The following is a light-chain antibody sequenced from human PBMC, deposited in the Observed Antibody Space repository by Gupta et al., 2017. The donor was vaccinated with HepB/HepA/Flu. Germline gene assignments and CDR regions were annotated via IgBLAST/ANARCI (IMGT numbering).Light chain of an antibody. CDR1: QSVSSN. CDR3: QQRSIWPLT. Sequence: EIVLPQSQATLSLSPGERATPSCRASQSVSSNLAWYQQKPGQAPRLLIYDASNRATGIPARFSGSGSGTDFTLTISSLEPEDVAVYYCQQRSIWPLTFGGGTKVEIK. J-gene: IGKJ4*01. CDR2: DAS. V-gene: IGKV3-11*01.